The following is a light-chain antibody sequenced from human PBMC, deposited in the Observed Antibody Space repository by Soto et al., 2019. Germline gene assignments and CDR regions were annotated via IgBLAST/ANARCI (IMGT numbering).Light chain of an antibody. CDR3: QQYNSYPLT. CDR1: QSISNL. Sequence: DIQMTQSPSTLSASVGDRVTITCRASQSISNLLAWYQQKPGRAPTLLIYKASTLESGVPSRFSGSGSGTEFTVTISSLQPDDSATYYCQQYNSYPLTFGQGTRLEIK. V-gene: IGKV1-5*03. J-gene: IGKJ5*01. CDR2: KAS.